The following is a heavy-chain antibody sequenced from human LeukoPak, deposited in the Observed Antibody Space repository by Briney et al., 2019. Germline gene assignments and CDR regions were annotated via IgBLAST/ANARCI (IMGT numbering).Heavy chain of an antibody. D-gene: IGHD3-10*01. V-gene: IGHV4-59*01. Sequence: NPSETLSLTCTVSGGSISSYYWSWIRQPPGKGLEWIGYIYYSGSTNYNPSLKSRVTISVDTSKNQFSLKLSSVTAADTAVYYCATRGHEYCYDSGAFDIWGQGTMVTVSS. CDR2: IYYSGST. CDR1: GGSISSYY. CDR3: ATRGHEYCYDSGAFDI. J-gene: IGHJ3*02.